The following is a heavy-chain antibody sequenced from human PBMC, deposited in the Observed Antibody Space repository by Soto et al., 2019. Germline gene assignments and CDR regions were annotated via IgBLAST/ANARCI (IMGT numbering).Heavy chain of an antibody. CDR1: GGSISNYY. D-gene: IGHD5-18*01. Sequence: QVQLQESGPGLVKPSETLSLTCIVSGGSISNYYWSWIRQPPGKGLEWIGYIYYSGSTNYNPSLTRRVTISVDTSKNQFPLKLSSVTAADTAVYYCARHRYSYGVYYFDYWGQGTLVTVSS. CDR2: IYYSGST. CDR3: ARHRYSYGVYYFDY. V-gene: IGHV4-59*08. J-gene: IGHJ4*02.